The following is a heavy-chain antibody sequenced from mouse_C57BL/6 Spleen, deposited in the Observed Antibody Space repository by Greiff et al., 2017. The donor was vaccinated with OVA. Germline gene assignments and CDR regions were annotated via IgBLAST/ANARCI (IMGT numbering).Heavy chain of an antibody. CDR2: IDPENGDT. V-gene: IGHV14-4*01. D-gene: IGHD1-1*01. Sequence: EVKLVESGAELVRPGASVKLSCTASGFNIKDDYMHWVKQRPEQGLEWIGWIDPENGDTEYASKFQGKATITADTSSNTAYMQLSSLTSEDSAVYFCARVTTGAMDYWGQGTSVTVSS. CDR3: ARVTTGAMDY. J-gene: IGHJ4*01. CDR1: GFNIKDDY.